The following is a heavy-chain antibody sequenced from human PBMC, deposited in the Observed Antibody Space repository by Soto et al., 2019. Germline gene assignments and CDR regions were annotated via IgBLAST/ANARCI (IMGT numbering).Heavy chain of an antibody. CDR2: IYWNDDK. J-gene: IGHJ4*02. CDR3: AHAGRAFGVYYDSSGATGAGFGY. Sequence: SGPTLVKPTQTLTLTCTFSGFSLSTSGVGVGWIRQPPGKALEWLALIYWNDDKRYSPSLKSRLTITKETSKNQVVLTMTNMDPVDTATYYCAHAGRAFGVYYDSSGATGAGFGYWGQGTLVTVSS. CDR1: GFSLSTSGVG. V-gene: IGHV2-5*01. D-gene: IGHD3-22*01.